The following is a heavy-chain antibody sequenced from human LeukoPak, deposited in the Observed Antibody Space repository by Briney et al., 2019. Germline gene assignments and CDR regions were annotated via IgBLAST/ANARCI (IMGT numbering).Heavy chain of an antibody. CDR2: INHSGST. CDR1: GGSFSGYC. Sequence: PSETLSLTCAVYGGSFSGYCWSWIRQPPGKGLEWIGEINHSGSTNYNPSLKSRVTISVDTSKNQFSLKLSSVTAADTAVYYCARGGYYDFWSGYYHFDYWGQGTLVTVSS. CDR3: ARGGYYDFWSGYYHFDY. V-gene: IGHV4-34*01. D-gene: IGHD3-3*01. J-gene: IGHJ4*02.